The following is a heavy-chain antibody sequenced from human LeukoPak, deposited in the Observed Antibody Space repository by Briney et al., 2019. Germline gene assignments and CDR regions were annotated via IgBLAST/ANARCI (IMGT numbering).Heavy chain of an antibody. J-gene: IGHJ6*03. CDR3: ARTGYSSGWYRATSGYYYYMDV. Sequence: ASVKVSCKASGGTFSSYAISWVRQAPGQGLEWMGGIIPIFGTANYAQKSQGRVTITADESTSTAYMELSSLRSEDTAVYYCARTGYSSGWYRATSGYYYYMDVWGKGTTVTISS. V-gene: IGHV1-69*13. CDR2: IIPIFGTA. CDR1: GGTFSSYA. D-gene: IGHD6-19*01.